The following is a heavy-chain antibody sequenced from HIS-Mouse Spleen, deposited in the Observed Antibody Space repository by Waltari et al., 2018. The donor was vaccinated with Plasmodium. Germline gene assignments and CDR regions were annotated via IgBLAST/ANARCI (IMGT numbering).Heavy chain of an antibody. D-gene: IGHD1-26*01. V-gene: IGHV3-48*01. CDR3: ARVNSGSYYWFDP. CDR2: ISSSSSTI. Sequence: ELQLVESGGGLVQPGGSLRPSCAASGFTFSRHSMPWVPTAPVKGMEWVSYISSSSSTIYYADSVKGRFTISRDNAKNSLYLQMNSLRAEDTAVYYCARVNSGSYYWFDPWGQGTLVTVSS. J-gene: IGHJ5*02. CDR1: GFTFSRHS.